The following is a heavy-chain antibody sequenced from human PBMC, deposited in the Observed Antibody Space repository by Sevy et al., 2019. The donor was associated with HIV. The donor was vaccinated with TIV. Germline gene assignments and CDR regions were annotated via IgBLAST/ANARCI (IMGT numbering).Heavy chain of an antibody. Sequence: GGSQRLSCAASGFTFSSHSMNWVRQAPGKGLEWVASISSTSSYIYHADSVKGRFTVSRDNAKNSLFLQMNNLRVDDTAVYYCAREAQVVGVDLDFWGQGTLVTVSS. CDR3: AREAQVVGVDLDF. D-gene: IGHD1-26*01. V-gene: IGHV3-21*01. J-gene: IGHJ4*02. CDR2: ISSTSSYI. CDR1: GFTFSSHS.